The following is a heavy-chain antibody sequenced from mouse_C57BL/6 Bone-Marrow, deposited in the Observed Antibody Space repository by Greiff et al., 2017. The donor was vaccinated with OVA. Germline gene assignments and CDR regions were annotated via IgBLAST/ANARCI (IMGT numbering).Heavy chain of an antibody. V-gene: IGHV5-4*03. D-gene: IGHD4-1*01. Sequence: EVKLVEPGGGLVKPGGSLKLSCAASGFTFSSYAMSWVRQTPEKRLEWVATISDGGSYTYYPDNVKGRFTISRDNAKNNLYLQMSHLKSEDTAMYYCARVLGFAYWGQGTLVTVSA. J-gene: IGHJ3*01. CDR3: ARVLGFAY. CDR1: GFTFSSYA. CDR2: ISDGGSYT.